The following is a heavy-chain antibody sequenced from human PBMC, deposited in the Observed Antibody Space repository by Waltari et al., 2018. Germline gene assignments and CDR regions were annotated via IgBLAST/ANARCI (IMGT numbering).Heavy chain of an antibody. J-gene: IGHJ4*02. CDR1: GFTVSNNY. CDR2: SYSGGTT. CDR3: ARGAPRD. Sequence: EVQLVESGGGLMQPGGSLRLSCAASGFTVSNNYMSWVRQAPGKGLEVVSGSYSGGTTHYADSVKGRFTISKDNSKNTLYLQMNSLGAEDTAVDYCARGAPRDWGQGTLVTVSS. V-gene: IGHV3-53*01.